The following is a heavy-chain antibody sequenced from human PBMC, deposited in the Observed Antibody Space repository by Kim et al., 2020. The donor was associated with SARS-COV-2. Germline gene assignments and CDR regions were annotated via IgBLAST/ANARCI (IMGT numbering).Heavy chain of an antibody. CDR1: GGSISSYY. D-gene: IGHD3-10*01. V-gene: IGHV4-59*01. J-gene: IGHJ4*02. CDR2: IYYSGST. Sequence: SETLSLTCTVSGGSISSYYWSWIRQPPGKGLEWIGYIYYSGSTNYNPSLKSRVTISVDTSKNQFSLKLSSVTAADTAVYYCAGERWFGEFMWGQGTLVTVSS. CDR3: AGERWFGEFM.